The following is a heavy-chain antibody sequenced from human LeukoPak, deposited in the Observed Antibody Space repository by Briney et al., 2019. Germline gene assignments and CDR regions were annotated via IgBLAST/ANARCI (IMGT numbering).Heavy chain of an antibody. V-gene: IGHV3-30*02. CDR3: AKSRLVADY. Sequence: GGSLRLSCAASGFTFSSYGMHWVRQAPGKGLEWVAFIRYDGSNKYYADSVKGRFTISRDNSKNTLYLLMNSLRAEDTAVYYCAKSRLVADYWGQGTLVTVSS. CDR1: GFTFSSYG. J-gene: IGHJ4*02. D-gene: IGHD2-2*01. CDR2: IRYDGSNK.